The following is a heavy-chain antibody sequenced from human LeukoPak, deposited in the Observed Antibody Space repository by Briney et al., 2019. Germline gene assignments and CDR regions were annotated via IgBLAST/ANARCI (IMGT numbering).Heavy chain of an antibody. CDR1: GFTFRDYF. CDR3: ARAAYDSSAVDAFDI. D-gene: IGHD3-22*01. Sequence: GGSLRLSCAASGFTFRDYFMSWIRQAPGKGLEWVAYTITAGNTIYYADSMKGRFTITRDNAKNSLYLQMNTLRAEDTAVYYCARAAYDSSAVDAFDIWGQGTMVTVSP. CDR2: TITAGNTI. V-gene: IGHV3-11*01. J-gene: IGHJ3*02.